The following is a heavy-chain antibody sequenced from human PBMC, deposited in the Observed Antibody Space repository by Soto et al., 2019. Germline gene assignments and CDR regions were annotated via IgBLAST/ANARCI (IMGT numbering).Heavy chain of an antibody. CDR2: IYYSGST. Sequence: SETLSLTCTVSGGSVSSGSYYWSWVRQPPGKGLEWIGYIYYSGSTNYNPSLKSRVTISVDTSKNQFSLKLSSVTAADTAVYYCARGSGYSSPPEVWGQGTKVTVSS. CDR1: GGSVSSGSYY. J-gene: IGHJ6*02. D-gene: IGHD5-12*01. V-gene: IGHV4-61*01. CDR3: ARGSGYSSPPEV.